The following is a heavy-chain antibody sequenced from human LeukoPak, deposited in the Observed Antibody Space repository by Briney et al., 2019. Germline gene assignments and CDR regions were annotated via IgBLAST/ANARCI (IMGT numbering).Heavy chain of an antibody. J-gene: IGHJ4*02. CDR1: GFTFNSYA. CDR3: VKDQDSGAYSRFDY. CDR2: ISGSGGST. Sequence: GGSLRLSCAASGFTFNSYAMSWVRQAPGKGLEWISSISGSGGSTYYTDSVKGRFTISRDNSKNTLYLQMNSLRAEDTAVYYCVKDQDSGAYSRFDYWGQGTLVTVSS. V-gene: IGHV3-23*01. D-gene: IGHD3-22*01.